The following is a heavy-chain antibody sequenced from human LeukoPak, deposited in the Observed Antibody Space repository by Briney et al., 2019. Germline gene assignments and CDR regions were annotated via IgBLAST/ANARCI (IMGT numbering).Heavy chain of an antibody. CDR1: GYSFTSYW. J-gene: IGHJ4*02. D-gene: IGHD6-19*01. Sequence: GASLKISFQVSGYSFTSYWISWVRQMPGKGLEWMGRIDPSDSYTNYSPSFQGHVTISADKSIGTVYLQWSSLKASDTAMYYCARHSAGIVVAGKWGQGTLVTVSS. CDR3: ARHSAGIVVAGK. V-gene: IGHV5-10-1*01. CDR2: IDPSDSYT.